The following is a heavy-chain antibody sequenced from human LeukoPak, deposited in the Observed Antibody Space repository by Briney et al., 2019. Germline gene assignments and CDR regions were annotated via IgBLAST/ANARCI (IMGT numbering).Heavy chain of an antibody. Sequence: GASVKVSCKASGYTFTSYDINWVRQATGQGLEWMGWMNPNSGNTGYAQKLQGRVTMTTDTFTNTAYMDLRSLRSDDTAVYYCATIFGVKNFDYWGQGTLVTVSS. CDR1: GYTFTSYD. CDR2: MNPNSGNT. V-gene: IGHV1-8*01. D-gene: IGHD3-3*01. CDR3: ATIFGVKNFDY. J-gene: IGHJ4*02.